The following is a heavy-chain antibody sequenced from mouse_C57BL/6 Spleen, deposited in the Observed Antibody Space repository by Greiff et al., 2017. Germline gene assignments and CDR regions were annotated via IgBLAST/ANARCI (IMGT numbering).Heavy chain of an antibody. J-gene: IGHJ2*01. CDR3: ARQVTFCDY. D-gene: IGHD2-2*01. CDR1: GFTFSSYT. CDR2: ISADGGNT. V-gene: IGHV5-9*01. Sequence: EVQLVESGGGLVKPGGSLKLSCAASGFTFSSYTMSWVRQTPEKRLEWVATISADGGNTYYPDSVKGRVTIARDNAKNTLYLQLSSLRSEDTALYYCARQVTFCDYRGQGTTLTGSS.